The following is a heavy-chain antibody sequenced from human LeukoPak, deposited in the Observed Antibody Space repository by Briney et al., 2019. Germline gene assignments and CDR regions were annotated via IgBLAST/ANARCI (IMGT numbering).Heavy chain of an antibody. CDR1: GYTFTGYY. D-gene: IGHD1-7*01. CDR2: ISPNSGGT. J-gene: IGHJ3*02. Sequence: ASVKVSCKASGYTFTGYYMHWVRQAPGQGLEWMGWISPNSGGTNYAQKFQGRVTMTRDTSISTAYMELSRLRSDDTAVYYCARGYNWNYVVAFDIWGQGTMVTVSS. V-gene: IGHV1-2*02. CDR3: ARGYNWNYVVAFDI.